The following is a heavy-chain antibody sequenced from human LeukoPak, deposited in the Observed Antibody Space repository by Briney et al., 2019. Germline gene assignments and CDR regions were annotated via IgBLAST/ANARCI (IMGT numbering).Heavy chain of an antibody. CDR3: ARDARPNYYTSGSGI. CDR2: INQHGNEK. Sequence: PGGSLRLSCATSGFTFSSYWMSWVRQAPGKGLEWVANINQHGNEKYYVDSVKGRFTISRDNAKNSLYLQMNSLRAGDTAEYYCARDARPNYYTSGSGIWGQGTLVTVSS. D-gene: IGHD3-10*01. V-gene: IGHV3-7*01. CDR1: GFTFSSYW. J-gene: IGHJ4*02.